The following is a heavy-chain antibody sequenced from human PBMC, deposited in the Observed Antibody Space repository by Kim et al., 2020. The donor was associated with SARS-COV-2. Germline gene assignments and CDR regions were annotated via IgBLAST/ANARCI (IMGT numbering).Heavy chain of an antibody. V-gene: IGHV4-4*06. CDR3: ARDRACSSTSCYLDAFDI. J-gene: IGHJ3*02. Sequence: KSRVTMSVDTSKNQFSLKLSSVTAADTAVYYCARDRACSSTSCYLDAFDIWGQGTMVTVSS. D-gene: IGHD2-2*01.